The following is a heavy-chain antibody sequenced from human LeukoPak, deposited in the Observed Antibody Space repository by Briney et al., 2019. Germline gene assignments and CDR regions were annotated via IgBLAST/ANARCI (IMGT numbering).Heavy chain of an antibody. CDR3: ASLDYDSSANLFDP. Sequence: ASVKVSCKASGYTFTSYYMHWVRQAPGQGLEWMGIINTSGGSTSYAQKFQGRVTMTTEMSTSTVYMQLSSLRYEYRAVYYCASLDYDSSANLFDPWGQGTLVTVSS. CDR2: INTSGGST. J-gene: IGHJ5*02. V-gene: IGHV1-46*01. D-gene: IGHD3-22*01. CDR1: GYTFTSYY.